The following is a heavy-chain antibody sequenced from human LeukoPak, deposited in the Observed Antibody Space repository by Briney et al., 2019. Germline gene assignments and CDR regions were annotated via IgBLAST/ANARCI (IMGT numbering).Heavy chain of an antibody. J-gene: IGHJ4*02. Sequence: ASVKVSCKASGGTFSSYAISWVRQAPGQGLEWMGWINPNSGGTNYAQKFQGWVTMTRDTSISTAYMELSSLRSEDTAVYYCAREERAITAYGRGAFDYWGQGTLVTVSS. CDR2: INPNSGGT. CDR3: AREERAITAYGRGAFDY. CDR1: GGTFSSYA. D-gene: IGHD6-13*01. V-gene: IGHV1-2*04.